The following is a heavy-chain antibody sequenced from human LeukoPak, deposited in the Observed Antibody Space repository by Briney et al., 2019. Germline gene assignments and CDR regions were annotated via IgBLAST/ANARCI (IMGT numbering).Heavy chain of an antibody. CDR3: AKDLHPIITFGGVIAS. CDR2: IYHSGST. CDR1: GGSISSGNW. Sequence: SETLSLTCAVSGGSISSGNWWSWVRQPPGKGLEWIGEIYHSGSTNYNPSLKSRVTISVDTSKNQFSLKLNSVTVADTAVYYCAKDLHPIITFGGVIASWGQGTLVTVSS. V-gene: IGHV4-4*02. J-gene: IGHJ4*02. D-gene: IGHD3-16*02.